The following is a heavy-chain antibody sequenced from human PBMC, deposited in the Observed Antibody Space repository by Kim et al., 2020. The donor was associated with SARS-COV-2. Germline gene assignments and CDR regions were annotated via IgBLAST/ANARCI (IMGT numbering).Heavy chain of an antibody. CDR1: GGSISSYY. CDR3: ARVNVLRFLEWLPHAGPFDY. CDR2: IYYSGST. D-gene: IGHD3-3*01. V-gene: IGHV4-59*01. J-gene: IGHJ4*02. Sequence: SETLSLTCTVSGGSISSYYWSWIRQPPGKGLEWIGYIYYSGSTNYNPSLKSRVTISVDTSKNQFSLKLSSVTAADTAVYDCARVNVLRFLEWLPHAGPFDYWGQGTLVTVSS.